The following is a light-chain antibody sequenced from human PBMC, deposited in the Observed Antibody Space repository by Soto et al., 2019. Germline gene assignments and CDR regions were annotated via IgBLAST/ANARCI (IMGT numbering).Light chain of an antibody. CDR1: SSDVGAYDY. CDR3: SSFTSSNTWV. V-gene: IGLV2-14*01. CDR2: EVS. Sequence: QSALTQPASVSGSPGQSITISCTGSSSDVGAYDYVSWYQQHPGKAPKFMLYEVSNRPSGLSDRFSGSKSGNTASLTISGLQAEDEADYYCSSFTSSNTWVFGGGTKLTVL. J-gene: IGLJ3*02.